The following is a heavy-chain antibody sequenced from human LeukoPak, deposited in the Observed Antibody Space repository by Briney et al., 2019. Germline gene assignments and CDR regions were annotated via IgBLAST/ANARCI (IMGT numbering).Heavy chain of an antibody. CDR1: GFTFSSYW. Sequence: TGGSLRLSCAASGFTFSSYWMHWVRQAPGKGLEWVAVISYDGSSKYYADSVKGRFTISRDNSKNTLYLQMNSLRAEDTAVYYCARARSSYGYGDAFDIWGQGTMVTVSS. J-gene: IGHJ3*02. V-gene: IGHV3-30*03. CDR2: ISYDGSSK. D-gene: IGHD5-18*01. CDR3: ARARSSYGYGDAFDI.